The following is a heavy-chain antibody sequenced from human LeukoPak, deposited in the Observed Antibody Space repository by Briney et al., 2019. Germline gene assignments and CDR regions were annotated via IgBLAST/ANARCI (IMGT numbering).Heavy chain of an antibody. V-gene: IGHV1-18*01. CDR3: ARAGTSGWQPFDY. CDR1: GGTFSNSA. CDR2: ISVYNGDT. D-gene: IGHD6-19*01. Sequence: GSSVRVSCKASGGTFSNSAISWVRQAPGQGLEWMGWISVYNGDTNYAQKVQSRVTMTTDTSTTTAYMELRSLRPDDTAVYYCARAGTSGWQPFDYWGQGTLVTVSS. J-gene: IGHJ4*02.